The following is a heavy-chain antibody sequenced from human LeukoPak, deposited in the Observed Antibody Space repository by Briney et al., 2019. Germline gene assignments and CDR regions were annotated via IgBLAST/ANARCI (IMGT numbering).Heavy chain of an antibody. V-gene: IGHV4-4*09. D-gene: IGHD5-12*01. CDR3: ARLDSGSGRYYYYYYYMDV. J-gene: IGHJ6*03. CDR1: GGSISSYY. CDR2: IYTSGST. Sequence: SETLSLTCTVSGGSISSYYWSWIRQPPGKGLEWIGYIYTSGSTNYNPSLKSRVTISVDTSKNQFSLKLSSLTAADTAVYYCARLDSGSGRYYYYYYYMDVWGKGTTVTVSS.